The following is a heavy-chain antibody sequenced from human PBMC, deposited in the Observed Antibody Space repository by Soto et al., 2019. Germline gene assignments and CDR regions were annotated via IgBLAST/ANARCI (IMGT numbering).Heavy chain of an antibody. V-gene: IGHV2-26*01. CDR1: GFSLSNARMG. D-gene: IGHD3-9*01. CDR2: IFSNDEK. J-gene: IGHJ4*02. Sequence: QVTLKESGPVLVKPTETLTLTCTVSGFSLSNARMGVSWIRQPPGKALEWLAHIFSNDEKSYSTSLKSRLTISKDTSKSQVVLTMTNMDPVDTATYYCARMHSYYDLLTGYYMGPNFDYWGQGTLVTVSS. CDR3: ARMHSYYDLLTGYYMGPNFDY.